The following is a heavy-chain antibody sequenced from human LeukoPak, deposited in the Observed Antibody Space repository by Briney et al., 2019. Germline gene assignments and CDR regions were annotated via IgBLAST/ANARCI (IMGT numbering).Heavy chain of an antibody. CDR2: IYYSGST. CDR3: AREGRGDLRYDYYGMDV. Sequence: SQTLSLTCTVSGGSISSGGYYWRWIRQHPGKGLEWIGYIYYSGSTYYNPSLKSRVTISVDTSKNQFSLKLSSVTAADTAVYYCAREGRGDLRYDYYGMDVWGQGTTVTVSS. D-gene: IGHD5-24*01. CDR1: GGSISSGGYY. J-gene: IGHJ6*02. V-gene: IGHV4-31*03.